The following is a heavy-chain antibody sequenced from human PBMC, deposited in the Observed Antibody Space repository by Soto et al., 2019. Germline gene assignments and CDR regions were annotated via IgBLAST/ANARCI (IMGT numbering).Heavy chain of an antibody. V-gene: IGHV4-59*01. D-gene: IGHD5-12*01. Sequence: SETLSLTCTVSGASISSSYWSWVRQSPERGLEWIAYVYHTGATNYNPSLKSRVTISLDTSKGQFSLNLTSLTTADTAVYFCARGGNRYSNVASGVGGFDYWGQGSLVTVSS. CDR3: ARGGNRYSNVASGVGGFDY. CDR2: VYHTGAT. CDR1: GASISSSY. J-gene: IGHJ4*02.